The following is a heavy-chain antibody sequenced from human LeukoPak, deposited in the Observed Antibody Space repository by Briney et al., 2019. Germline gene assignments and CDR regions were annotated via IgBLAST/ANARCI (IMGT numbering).Heavy chain of an antibody. Sequence: GGSLRLSCQASGFTFSSHAMSWARQSPEKGLEWVAGISGSGDYIDYPESVKGRLTISRDNAKNTLYLQMNRLRADDTAVYYCARSHGDYVTWFDPWGQGTLVTVSS. CDR2: ISGSGDYI. D-gene: IGHD4-17*01. J-gene: IGHJ5*02. CDR3: ARSHGDYVTWFDP. CDR1: GFTFSSHA. V-gene: IGHV3-23*01.